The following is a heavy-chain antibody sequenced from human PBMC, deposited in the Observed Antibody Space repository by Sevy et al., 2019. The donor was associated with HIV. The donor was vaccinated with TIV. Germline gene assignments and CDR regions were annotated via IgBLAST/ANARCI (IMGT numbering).Heavy chain of an antibody. J-gene: IGHJ6*02. CDR1: EFFFNTYA. D-gene: IGHD1-1*01. CDR2: ISHDGNNH. Sequence: GGSLRLSCAASEFFFNTYAMHWVRQAPGKGLEWVAVISHDGNNHYYADSVKGRFTISRDNSKNTLHLQMNTLRVEDTAVYYCARDPLVNWNDYYYSGMDVWGPGTTVTVS. V-gene: IGHV3-30-3*01. CDR3: ARDPLVNWNDYYYSGMDV.